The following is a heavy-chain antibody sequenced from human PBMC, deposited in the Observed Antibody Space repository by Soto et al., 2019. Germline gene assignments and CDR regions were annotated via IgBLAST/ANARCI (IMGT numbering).Heavy chain of an antibody. J-gene: IGHJ6*02. D-gene: IGHD4-17*01. Sequence: GAPVKVSCKVSRYTLTELFMHWVRQAPGKRVEWVGGFYPEDGETNYAQKFQGRVTMTEDTSTDTACMELGSLGPEDTAVYYCATGRRDISYGCKWARYCGMDVWGQGNTVTVSS. CDR2: FYPEDGET. V-gene: IGHV1-24*01. CDR1: RYTLTELF. CDR3: ATGRRDISYGCKWARYCGMDV.